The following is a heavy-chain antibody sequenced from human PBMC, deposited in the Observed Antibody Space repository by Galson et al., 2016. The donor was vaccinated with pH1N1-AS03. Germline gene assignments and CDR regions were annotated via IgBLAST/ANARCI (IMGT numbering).Heavy chain of an antibody. Sequence: SLRLSCAASGFNLSTYWIHWVRQGPGKGLVWVSRISSDDSGTSYADSVRGRFTISRDDAKNTVFMQLNSLRPEDTAVYYCARESRGVGAIEVGFDPWGQGTLVTVSS. D-gene: IGHD1-26*01. J-gene: IGHJ5*02. CDR1: GFNLSTYW. CDR3: ARESRGVGAIEVGFDP. V-gene: IGHV3-74*01. CDR2: ISSDDSGT.